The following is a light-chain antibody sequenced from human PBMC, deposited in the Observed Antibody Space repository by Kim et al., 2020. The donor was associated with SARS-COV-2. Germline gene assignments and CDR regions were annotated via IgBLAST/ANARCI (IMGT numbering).Light chain of an antibody. CDR2: DAS. Sequence: LAPGENATLSCRASQSVSSTYLAWYQQKPGQAPRLLMSDASTRATGIPDRFSGSGSETDFTLTISRLEPEDFAVYYCQQYDTSRTFGQGTKVDIK. V-gene: IGKV3-20*01. J-gene: IGKJ1*01. CDR1: QSVSSTY. CDR3: QQYDTSRT.